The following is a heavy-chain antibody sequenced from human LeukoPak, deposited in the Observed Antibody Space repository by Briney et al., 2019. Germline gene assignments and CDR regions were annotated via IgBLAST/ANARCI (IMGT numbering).Heavy chain of an antibody. V-gene: IGHV3-48*03. Sequence: SGGSLRLSCAASGFTFSSYEMNWVRQAPGKGLEWVSYISSSGSTIYYADSVKGRFTISRDNAKNTLYLQMNSLRAEDTAVHYCAKDLHYGSADYWGQGTLVTVSS. D-gene: IGHD3-10*01. CDR1: GFTFSSYE. CDR2: ISSSGSTI. CDR3: AKDLHYGSADY. J-gene: IGHJ4*02.